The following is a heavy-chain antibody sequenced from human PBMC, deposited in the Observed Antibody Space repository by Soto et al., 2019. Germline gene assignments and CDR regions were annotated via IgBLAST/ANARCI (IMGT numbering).Heavy chain of an antibody. CDR3: AKDGIAAAQSGFHMDV. J-gene: IGHJ6*02. D-gene: IGHD6-13*01. CDR1: GFTFSSYG. Sequence: QVQLVESGGGVVQPGRSLRLSCAASGFTFSSYGMHWVRPAPGKGLEWVAVISYDGSNKYYADSVKGRFTISRDNSKNTLYLQMNSLRAEDTAVYYCAKDGIAAAQSGFHMDVWGQGTTVTVSS. CDR2: ISYDGSNK. V-gene: IGHV3-30*18.